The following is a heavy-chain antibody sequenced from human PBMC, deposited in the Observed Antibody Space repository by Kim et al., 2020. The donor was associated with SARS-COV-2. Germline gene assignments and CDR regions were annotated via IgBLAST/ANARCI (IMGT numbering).Heavy chain of an antibody. V-gene: IGHV1-18*01. J-gene: IGHJ6*02. D-gene: IGHD6-13*01. Sequence: QKRQGRVTMTTDTSTSTAYMELRSLRSDDTAVYYCARVDSSQTFPFMDVWGQGTTVTVSS. CDR3: ARVDSSQTFPFMDV.